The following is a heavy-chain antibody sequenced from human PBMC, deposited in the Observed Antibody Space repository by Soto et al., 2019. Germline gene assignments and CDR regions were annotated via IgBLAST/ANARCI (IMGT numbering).Heavy chain of an antibody. V-gene: IGHV1-8*01. J-gene: IGHJ6*02. CDR2: MNPNSGNT. CDR3: AREMAARGMGV. CDR1: GYTFTSYD. Sequence: QVQLVQSGAEVKKPGASVKVSCKASGYTFTSYDINWVRQATGQGLEWMGWMNPNSGNTGYAQKCQGRVTMTRVPSLTTAYMELSSLISEDTAVSSCAREMAARGMGVWGQGTTVTVSS. D-gene: IGHD6-13*01.